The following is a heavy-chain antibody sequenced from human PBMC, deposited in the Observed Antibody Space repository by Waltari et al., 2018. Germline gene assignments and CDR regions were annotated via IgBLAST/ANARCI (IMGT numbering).Heavy chain of an antibody. CDR3: ARGIQLWGRGSWYFDN. CDR2: INTKTGNP. D-gene: IGHD3-16*01. J-gene: IGHJ4*02. V-gene: IGHV7-4-1*02. Sequence: QVQLVQSGSELKKPGASVKVSCKAAGYIFTNYAMHWVRQAPGQGLEWMGGINTKTGNPTYAQGFRGRFVFSLDTSVSTASLQISSLKAEDTAVYYCARGIQLWGRGSWYFDNWGQGTLVTVSS. CDR1: GYIFTNYA.